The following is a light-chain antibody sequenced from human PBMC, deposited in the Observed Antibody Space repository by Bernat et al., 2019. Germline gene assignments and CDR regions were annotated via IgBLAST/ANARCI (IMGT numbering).Light chain of an antibody. Sequence: QSVLTQPPSVSATPGQRVTISCSGSSSNIGSDTVNWYHQVPGTAPKLLIYSTNRRPSGVPDRFSGSKSGPSASLAISGLQSEDEGDYYCASWDSSLKGYVFGTGTKVTVL. J-gene: IGLJ1*01. CDR2: STN. CDR3: ASWDSSLKGYV. CDR1: SSNIGSDT. V-gene: IGLV1-44*01.